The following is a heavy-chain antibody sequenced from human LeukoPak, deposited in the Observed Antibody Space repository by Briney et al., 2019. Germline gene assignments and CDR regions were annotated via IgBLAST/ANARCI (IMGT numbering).Heavy chain of an antibody. CDR1: GGSISSSSYY. J-gene: IGHJ4*02. CDR3: ARGVGGYSGYDLYYFDY. D-gene: IGHD5-12*01. V-gene: IGHV4-39*07. CDR2: IYHSGST. Sequence: SETLSLTCTVSGGSISSSSYYWGWIRQPPGKGLEWIGSIYHSGSTYYNPSLKSRVTISVDRSKNQFSLKLSSVTAADTAVYYCARGVGGYSGYDLYYFDYWGQGTLVTVSS.